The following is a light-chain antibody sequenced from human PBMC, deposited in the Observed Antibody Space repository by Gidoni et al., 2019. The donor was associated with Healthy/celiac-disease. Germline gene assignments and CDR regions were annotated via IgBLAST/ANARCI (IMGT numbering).Light chain of an antibody. CDR2: GAS. CDR1: QSVSSN. CDR3: QQYNNWRT. Sequence: IVMTQSPATLSVSPGERATLSCRASQSVSSNLAWYQQKPGQAPRRLIYGASTRATGIPARFSGSGSGTEFTLTISSLQSEDFAVYYCQQYNNWRTFGQGTKVEIK. J-gene: IGKJ1*01. V-gene: IGKV3-15*01.